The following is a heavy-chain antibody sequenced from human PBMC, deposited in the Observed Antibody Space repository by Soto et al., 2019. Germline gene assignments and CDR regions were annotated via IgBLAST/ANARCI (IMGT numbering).Heavy chain of an antibody. J-gene: IGHJ4*02. D-gene: IGHD1-7*01. CDR1: GFSISRDYY. Sequence: SETLSLTCAVSGFSISRDYYWGWIRQPPGKGLEYIVSMYHSGSIYYNPSLKSRVTISVDTSKNQFSLRLASVTAADTAVYYCARLFSWNYQGPISFWGQGILVTVSS. V-gene: IGHV4-38-2*01. CDR2: MYHSGSI. CDR3: ARLFSWNYQGPISF.